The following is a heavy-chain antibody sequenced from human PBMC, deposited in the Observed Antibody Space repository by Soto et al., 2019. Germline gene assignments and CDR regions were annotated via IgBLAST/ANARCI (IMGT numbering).Heavy chain of an antibody. CDR1: GGSISSYY. J-gene: IGHJ5*02. CDR3: ARGYLGWFDP. D-gene: IGHD2-15*01. Sequence: QVQLQESGPGLVKPSETLSLNCTVSGGSISSYYWSWIRQPPGKRLEWIGYIYYSGSTNYNPSLKRRVTISVDISKNQFSLQLSSVTAADTAVYYCARGYLGWFDPWGQGTLVTVSS. CDR2: IYYSGST. V-gene: IGHV4-59*01.